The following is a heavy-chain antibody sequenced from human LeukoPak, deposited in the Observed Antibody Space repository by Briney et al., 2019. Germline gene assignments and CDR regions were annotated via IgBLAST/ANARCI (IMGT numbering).Heavy chain of an antibody. CDR1: GGSFSGYY. Sequence: SETLSLTCAVYGGSFSGYYWSWIRQPPGKGLDWIGEINHSGSTNYNPSLKSRVTISVDTSKNQFSLKLSSVTAADTAVYYCARKLRGYSYVDYWGQGTLVTVSS. V-gene: IGHV4-34*01. CDR2: INHSGST. D-gene: IGHD5-18*01. CDR3: ARKLRGYSYVDY. J-gene: IGHJ4*02.